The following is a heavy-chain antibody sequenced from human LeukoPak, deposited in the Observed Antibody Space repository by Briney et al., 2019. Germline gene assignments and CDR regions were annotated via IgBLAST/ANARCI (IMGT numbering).Heavy chain of an antibody. CDR2: INHSGST. D-gene: IGHD3-10*01. CDR1: GGSFSGYY. CDR3: ARELHYYVSGSSGIDY. J-gene: IGHJ4*02. Sequence: SETLSLTCAVYGGSFSGYYWSWIRQPPGKGLEWMGEINHSGSTNYNPSLKSRVTISVDTSKNQFSLKLSSVTAADTAVYYCARELHYYVSGSSGIDYWGQGTLVTVSS. V-gene: IGHV4-34*01.